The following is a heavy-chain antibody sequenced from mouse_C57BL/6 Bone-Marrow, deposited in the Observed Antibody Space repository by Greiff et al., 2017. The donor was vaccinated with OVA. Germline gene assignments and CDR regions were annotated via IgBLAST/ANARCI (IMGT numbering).Heavy chain of an antibody. CDR2: ISSGSSTI. Sequence: VQLKESGGGLVKPGGSLKLPCAASGFTFSDYGMHWVRQAPETGLEWVAYISSGSSTIYYADTVKGRFTISRDNAKNTLFLQMTSLRSEDTAMYYCARINYWYFDVWGTGTTVTVSS. J-gene: IGHJ1*03. V-gene: IGHV5-17*01. CDR3: ARINYWYFDV. CDR1: GFTFSDYG.